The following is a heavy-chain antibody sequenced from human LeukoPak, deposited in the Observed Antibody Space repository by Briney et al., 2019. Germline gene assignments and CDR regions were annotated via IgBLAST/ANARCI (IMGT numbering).Heavy chain of an antibody. J-gene: IGHJ5*02. D-gene: IGHD2-15*01. Sequence: GGSLRLSCAASGFTSSDYYMSWIRQAPGKGLEWVSYISGSNSNTNYADSVKGRFTISRDNTKNSLYLQMNSLRAEDTAVYYCARHCSGGNCYGYDPWGQGTLVTVSS. CDR2: ISGSNSNT. V-gene: IGHV3-11*06. CDR1: GFTSSDYY. CDR3: ARHCSGGNCYGYDP.